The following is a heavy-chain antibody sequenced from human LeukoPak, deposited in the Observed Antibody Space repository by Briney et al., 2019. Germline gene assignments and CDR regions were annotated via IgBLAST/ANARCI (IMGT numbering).Heavy chain of an antibody. CDR1: GLSFTSYA. J-gene: IGHJ6*02. Sequence: GGSLRLFCDASGLSFTSYAMIGVRQAPPIGLDWVSGISASGAGTSYADSAKGRFTISRDNSKSTVPLQLASLRADDPAVDYCSTPRSSREIDYYYYNPGMEVWGQGTTVTVSS. V-gene: IGHV3-23*01. D-gene: IGHD1-26*01. CDR3: STPRSSREIDYYYYNPGMEV. CDR2: ISASGAGT.